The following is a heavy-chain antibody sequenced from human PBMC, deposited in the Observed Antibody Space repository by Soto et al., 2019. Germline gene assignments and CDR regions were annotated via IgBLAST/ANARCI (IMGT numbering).Heavy chain of an antibody. CDR1: GDSVRNQY. CDR3: ARTLDYGHMDV. CDR2: IYRSGST. J-gene: IGHJ6*03. V-gene: IGHV4-4*09. Sequence: QVQMQESGPGLVKPSETLSLTCTVSGDSVRNQYWSWIRRPPGRGLEWIGYIYRSGSTKYNPSRKSRLTISDDTSKNQFSLKLSSVTAADTAVYYCARTLDYGHMDVWGKGTTVTVSS. D-gene: IGHD3-16*01.